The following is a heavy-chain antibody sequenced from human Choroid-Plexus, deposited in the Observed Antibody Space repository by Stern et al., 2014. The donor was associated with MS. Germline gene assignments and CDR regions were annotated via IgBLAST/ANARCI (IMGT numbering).Heavy chain of an antibody. D-gene: IGHD2/OR15-2a*01. Sequence: DQLVESGGGVVQPGRPLRLSCVASGFTFGSCAMHWVRQAPGKGLEWVAGVSYDGSNKSYADSVKGRFTISRDNSQNTLYMQMSSLRPEDTAVYYCAKDRQYLTYFFDHWGQGSLVTVSS. J-gene: IGHJ5*02. V-gene: IGHV3-30*18. CDR2: VSYDGSNK. CDR1: GFTFGSCA. CDR3: AKDRQYLTYFFDH.